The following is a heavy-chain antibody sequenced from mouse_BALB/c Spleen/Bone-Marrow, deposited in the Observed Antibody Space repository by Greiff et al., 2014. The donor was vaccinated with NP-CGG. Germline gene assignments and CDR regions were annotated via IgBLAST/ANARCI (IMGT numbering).Heavy chain of an antibody. Sequence: DVHLVESGGDLVKPGGSLKLSCAASGFTFSVYYMYWVRQTPEKRLEWVATISDGGSYTYYPDSVKGRFTISRDNAKNNLYLHMSSLKSEDTAMYYCARDGDYKYAWFAYWGQGTLVTVSA. CDR2: ISDGGSYT. J-gene: IGHJ3*01. D-gene: IGHD2-14*01. CDR1: GFTFSVYY. V-gene: IGHV5-4*02. CDR3: ARDGDYKYAWFAY.